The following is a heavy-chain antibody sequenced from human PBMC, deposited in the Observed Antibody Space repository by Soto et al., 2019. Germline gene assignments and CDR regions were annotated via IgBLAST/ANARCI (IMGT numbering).Heavy chain of an antibody. J-gene: IGHJ4*02. CDR3: AKVEVVIATTYSRYDH. V-gene: IGHV3-23*01. CDR1: GFNFHSYA. CDR2: ISNSGGDT. D-gene: IGHD2-15*01. Sequence: LRLSCAASGFNFHSYAMSWVRQAPGKGLEWVSVISNSGGDTYYADSVKGRFTISRDNSKKTLYLQMNSLRAEDTAMYYCAKVEVVIATTYSRYDHWGQGTLVTVSS.